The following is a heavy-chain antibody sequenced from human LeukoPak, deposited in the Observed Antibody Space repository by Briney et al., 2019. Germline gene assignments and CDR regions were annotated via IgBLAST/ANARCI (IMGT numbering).Heavy chain of an antibody. CDR3: AKDGDRRSRPWFGEFTGYFDY. CDR1: GFTFSSYS. V-gene: IGHV3-48*01. D-gene: IGHD3-10*01. J-gene: IGHJ4*02. CDR2: ISSSSSTI. Sequence: GGSLRLSCAASGFTFSSYSMNWVRQAPGKGLEWVSYISSSSSTIYYADSVKGRFTISRDNAKNSLYLQMNSLRAEDTAVYYCAKDGDRRSRPWFGEFTGYFDYWGQGTLVTVSS.